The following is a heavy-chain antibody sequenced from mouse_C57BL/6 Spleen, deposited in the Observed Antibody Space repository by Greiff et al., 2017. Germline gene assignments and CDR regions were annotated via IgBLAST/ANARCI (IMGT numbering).Heavy chain of an antibody. D-gene: IGHD1-1*01. CDR3: AGLGTTVLDY. CDR1: GYAFTNYL. Sequence: QVQLKESGAELVRPGTSVKVSCKASGYAFTNYLIEWVKQRPGQGLEWIGVINPGSGGTNYNEKVKGKATLTEDKSSSTAYMQSSSLTSEGSAVYFCAGLGTTVLDYWGQGTTLTVSS. CDR2: INPGSGGT. J-gene: IGHJ2*01. V-gene: IGHV1-54*01.